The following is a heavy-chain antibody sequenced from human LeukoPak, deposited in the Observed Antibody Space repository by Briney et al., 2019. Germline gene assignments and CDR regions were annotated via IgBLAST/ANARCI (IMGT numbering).Heavy chain of an antibody. J-gene: IGHJ4*02. V-gene: IGHV3-48*03. Sequence: GGSLRLSCAASGFTFSSYDINWVRQAPGKGLEWVSYISNSGRTKYYADSVKGRFTISRDNAKNSLYLQMDSLSAEDTAVYYCARSSRSLEEIDYWGQGTLVTVSS. CDR2: ISNSGRTK. CDR1: GFTFSSYD. CDR3: ARSSRSLEEIDY. D-gene: IGHD2-2*01.